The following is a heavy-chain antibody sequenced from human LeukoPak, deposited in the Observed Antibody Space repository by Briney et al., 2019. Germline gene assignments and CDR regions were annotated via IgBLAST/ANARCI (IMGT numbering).Heavy chain of an antibody. CDR3: ARGYDYYDSSGHFDY. CDR2: IWYDGSNK. CDR1: GFTFSSYG. V-gene: IGHV3-33*01. J-gene: IGHJ4*02. D-gene: IGHD3-22*01. Sequence: PGGPLRLSCAASGFTFSSYGMHWVRQAPGKGLEWVAVIWYDGSNKYSADSVKGRFTISRDNSKNTLYLQMNSLRAEDTAVYYCARGYDYYDSSGHFDYWGQGTLVTVSS.